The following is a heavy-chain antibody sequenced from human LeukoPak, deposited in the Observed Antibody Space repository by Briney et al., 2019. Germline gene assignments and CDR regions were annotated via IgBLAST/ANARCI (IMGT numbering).Heavy chain of an antibody. CDR3: AKDSLVGATPFIFDY. V-gene: IGHV3-23*01. CDR2: ISGSGGST. Sequence: GGSLRLSCAASGFTFSSYAMSWVRQAPGKGLEWVSAISGSGGSTYYADSVKGRFTISRDNSKNTLYLQMNSLRAGDTAVYYCAKDSLVGATPFIFDYWGQGTLVTVSS. CDR1: GFTFSSYA. J-gene: IGHJ4*02. D-gene: IGHD1-26*01.